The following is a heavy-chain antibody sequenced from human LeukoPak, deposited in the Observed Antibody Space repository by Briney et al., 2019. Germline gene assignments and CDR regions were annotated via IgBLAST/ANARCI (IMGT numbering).Heavy chain of an antibody. V-gene: IGHV4-59*01. J-gene: IGHJ6*04. CDR3: AREGYSYGSSGPRPHGMDV. CDR2: IYYSGST. D-gene: IGHD5-18*01. CDR1: GGSISSYY. Sequence: SETLSLTCTVSGGSISSYYWSWIRQPPGKGLEWIGYIYYSGSTNYNPSLKSRVTLSVDTSKNQFSLKLSSVTAADTAVYYCAREGYSYGSSGPRPHGMDVWGKGTTVTVSS.